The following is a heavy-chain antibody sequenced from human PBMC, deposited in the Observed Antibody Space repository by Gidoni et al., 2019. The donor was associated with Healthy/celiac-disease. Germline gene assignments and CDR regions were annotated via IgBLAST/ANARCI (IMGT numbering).Heavy chain of an antibody. V-gene: IGHV3-53*01. CDR1: GFTVSSNY. Sequence: EVQLVESGGGLIQPGGSLRLSCAASGFTVSSNYMSWVRQAPGKGLEWVSVIYSGGSTYYADSVKGRFTISRDNSKNTLYLQMNSLRAEDTAVYYCARGYAGASGSLEGAFDIWGQGTMVTVSS. CDR2: IYSGGST. CDR3: ARGYAGASGSLEGAFDI. J-gene: IGHJ3*02. D-gene: IGHD1-26*01.